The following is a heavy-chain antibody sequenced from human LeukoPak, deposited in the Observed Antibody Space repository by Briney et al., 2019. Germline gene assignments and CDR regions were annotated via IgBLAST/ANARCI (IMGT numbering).Heavy chain of an antibody. CDR3: ARDPPPFYDSSGYFDY. Sequence: GGSLRLSCAASGFTFSDYYMSWIRQAPGKGLEWVSYISSSGSTIYYADSVKGRFTISRDNAKNSLYLQMNSLRAEDTAVYYCARDPPPFYDSSGYFDYWGQGTLVTVSS. CDR2: ISSSGSTI. D-gene: IGHD3-22*01. J-gene: IGHJ4*02. V-gene: IGHV3-11*01. CDR1: GFTFSDYY.